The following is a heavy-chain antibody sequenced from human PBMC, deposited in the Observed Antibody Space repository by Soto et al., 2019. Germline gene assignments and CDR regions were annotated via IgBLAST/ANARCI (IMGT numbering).Heavy chain of an antibody. Sequence: PSEKLSLTCTFSGASISSYYWSWIRQPAGKGLEWIGYVYYTGSTLYNPSLESRVTVSSDTSKSQFSLKLSSVTAAVSAVYYCATGGASSKPFDYWGQGALVTVSS. CDR2: VYYTGST. CDR1: GASISSYY. V-gene: IGHV4-59*01. D-gene: IGHD2-15*01. CDR3: ATGGASSKPFDY. J-gene: IGHJ4*02.